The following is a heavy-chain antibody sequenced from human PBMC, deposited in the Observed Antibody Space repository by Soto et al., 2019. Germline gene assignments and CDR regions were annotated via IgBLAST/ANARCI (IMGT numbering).Heavy chain of an antibody. Sequence: SVKVSCKASGGTFSSYAISWVRQAPGQGLEWMGGIIPIFGTANYAQKFQGRVTITADESTSTAYMQLSSLRSEDTAVYYCAREEMSAIGNWFDTWGQGTPVTVSS. V-gene: IGHV1-69*13. CDR1: GGTFSSYA. D-gene: IGHD2-8*01. CDR3: AREEMSAIGNWFDT. CDR2: IIPIFGTA. J-gene: IGHJ5*02.